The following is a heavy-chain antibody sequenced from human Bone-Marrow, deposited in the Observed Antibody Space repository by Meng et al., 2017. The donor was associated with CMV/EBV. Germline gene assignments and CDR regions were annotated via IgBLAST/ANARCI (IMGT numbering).Heavy chain of an antibody. J-gene: IGHJ4*02. V-gene: IGHV4-34*01. CDR3: ARLGEYYDFWSGFTFDY. D-gene: IGHD3-3*01. CDR1: GGSFSGYY. Sequence: YGGSFSGYYWSWIRQPPGKGLEWIGEINHSGSTNYNPSLKSRDTISVDTSKNQFSLKLSSVTAADTAVYYCARLGEYYDFWSGFTFDYWGQGTLVTVSS. CDR2: INHSGST.